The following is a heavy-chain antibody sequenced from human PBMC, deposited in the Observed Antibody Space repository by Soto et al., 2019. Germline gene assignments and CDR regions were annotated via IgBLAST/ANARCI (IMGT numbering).Heavy chain of an antibody. CDR3: AKDGWEGYYDSSGYYDPFDY. CDR1: GFTVSSKY. V-gene: IGHV3-66*01. D-gene: IGHD3-22*01. J-gene: IGHJ4*02. Sequence: GGSLRLSCAASGFTVSSKYMSWVRQAPGKGLEWVSLIQNTGPTYYADSVKGRFTISRDNSKNTLHLQMNSLRVEDTAVYYCAKDGWEGYYDSSGYYDPFDYWGQGTLVTVSS. CDR2: IQNTGPT.